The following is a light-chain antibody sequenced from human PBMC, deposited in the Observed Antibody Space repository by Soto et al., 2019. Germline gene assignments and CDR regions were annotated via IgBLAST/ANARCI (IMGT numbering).Light chain of an antibody. J-gene: IGKJ2*01. CDR2: DAS. V-gene: IGKV1-5*01. CDR1: QSISSW. CDR3: QHYNSYSYP. Sequence: DIQMTQSPSTLSASVGDRVTITCRASQSISSWLAWYQQKPGKAPKLLIYDASSLESGVPSRFSGSGSGTEFTLTISSLQPDDVATYYCQHYNSYSYPFGQGTKLEIK.